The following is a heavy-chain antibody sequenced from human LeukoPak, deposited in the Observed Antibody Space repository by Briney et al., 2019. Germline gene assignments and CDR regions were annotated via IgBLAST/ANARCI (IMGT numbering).Heavy chain of an antibody. D-gene: IGHD2-2*01. V-gene: IGHV3-15*07. CDR1: GFTFNTYS. CDR3: TTDYCTSTTCYLNY. CDR2: IKSKTDGGTT. J-gene: IGHJ4*02. Sequence: GGSLRLSCVASGFTFNTYSMNWVRQAPGKGLEWVGRIKSKTDGGTTDYAAPVKGRFTCSRDDSKNTLYLQMNSLKTEDTAVYYCTTDYCTSTTCYLNYWGQGALVTVSS.